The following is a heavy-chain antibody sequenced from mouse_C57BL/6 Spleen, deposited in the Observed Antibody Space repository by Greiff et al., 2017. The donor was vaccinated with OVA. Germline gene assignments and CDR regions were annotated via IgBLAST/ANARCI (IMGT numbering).Heavy chain of an antibody. V-gene: IGHV1-50*01. D-gene: IGHD3-2*02. CDR3: AREGGQRRFPWFAY. J-gene: IGHJ3*01. CDR1: GYTFTSYW. Sequence: QVQLQQPGAELVKPGASVKLSCKASGYTFTSYWLQWVKQRPGQGLEWIGEIDPSDSYTNYNQKFKGKATLTVDTSSSTAYMQLSSLTSEDSAVYYCAREGGQRRFPWFAYWGQGTLVTVSA. CDR2: IDPSDSYT.